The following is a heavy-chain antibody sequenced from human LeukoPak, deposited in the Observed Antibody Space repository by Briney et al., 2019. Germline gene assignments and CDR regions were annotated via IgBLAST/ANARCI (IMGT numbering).Heavy chain of an antibody. D-gene: IGHD3-10*01. CDR3: AKGGFGVYYFDD. CDR2: IPGDGGST. CDR1: GFTFSGYV. J-gene: IGHJ4*02. Sequence: GGSLRLPCAASGFTFSGYVMSWVRQAPGKGLERVSDIPGDGGSTYYSDSVKGRFTISRDNSKNTLFLHMNSLRAEDTAVYYCAKGGFGVYYFDDWGQGALVTVSS. V-gene: IGHV3-23*01.